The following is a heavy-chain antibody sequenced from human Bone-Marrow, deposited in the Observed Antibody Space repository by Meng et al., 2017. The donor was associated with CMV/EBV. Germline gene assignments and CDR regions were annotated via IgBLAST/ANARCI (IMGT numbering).Heavy chain of an antibody. D-gene: IGHD6-6*01. V-gene: IGHV3-21*01. Sequence: GESLKIPCAASGFTFSSYSMNWVRQAPGKGLEWVSSISSSSSYIYYADSVKGRFTISRDNAKNSLYLQMNSLRAEDTAVYYCARVGYSSSSGTFDYWGQGTLVTVSS. CDR3: ARVGYSSSSGTFDY. J-gene: IGHJ4*02. CDR2: ISSSSSYI. CDR1: GFTFSSYS.